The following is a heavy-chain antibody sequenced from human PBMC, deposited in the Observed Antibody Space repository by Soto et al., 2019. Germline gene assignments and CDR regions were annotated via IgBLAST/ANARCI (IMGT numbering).Heavy chain of an antibody. D-gene: IGHD4-17*01. Sequence: EVQLVQSGVEVKKPGESLQISCKGSGYSFTNYWIGWVRQMPGKGLEWMGIIYPGDSDTRYSPSFQGQVTISADKSIGPVYLQWSSLKASDTAMYVCARRADYGLSYYFDSWGQGILVTVSS. J-gene: IGHJ4*02. CDR1: GYSFTNYW. CDR2: IYPGDSDT. V-gene: IGHV5-51*01. CDR3: ARRADYGLSYYFDS.